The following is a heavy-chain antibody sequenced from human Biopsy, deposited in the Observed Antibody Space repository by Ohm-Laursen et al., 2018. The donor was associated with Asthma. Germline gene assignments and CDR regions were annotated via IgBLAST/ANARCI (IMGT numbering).Heavy chain of an antibody. J-gene: IGHJ6*02. CDR2: INAGNGNT. CDR3: ARAVDYSHYYGIDV. V-gene: IGHV1-3*01. Sequence: ASVKASCKASGYTFINYAIHWVRQAPGQRLEWMGWINAGNGNTKYSQKFQDRVTITRDTSTSTAYMELRSLRSDDTAVYFCARAVDYSHYYGIDVWGQGTTVTVS. D-gene: IGHD3-10*01. CDR1: GYTFINYA.